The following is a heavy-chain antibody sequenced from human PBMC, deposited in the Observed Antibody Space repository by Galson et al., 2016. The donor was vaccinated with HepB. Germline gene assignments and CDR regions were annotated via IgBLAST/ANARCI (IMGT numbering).Heavy chain of an antibody. CDR1: GDSVSSNSAG. V-gene: IGHV6-1*01. D-gene: IGHD7-27*01. CDR2: TFYRSNWQN. CDR3: ARGYLLGRGFGW. J-gene: IGHJ4*02. Sequence: CAISGDSVSSNSAGWNWIRQSPSRGLEWLGRTFYRSNWQNHYEDTVKSRITINQNTSKNQFSLQLSSVTPEDTAVYYGARGYLLGRGFGWWGQGTLVTVSS.